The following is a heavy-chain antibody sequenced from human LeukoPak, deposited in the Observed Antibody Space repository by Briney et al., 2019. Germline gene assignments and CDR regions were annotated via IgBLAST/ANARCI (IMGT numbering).Heavy chain of an antibody. CDR1: GGTFTSYA. J-gene: IGHJ4*02. Sequence: SVKVSCKASGGTFTSYAISWVRQAPGQGLEPVGAITPIFGTPHYVEKFQGRVTISADESTYTAFMELSSLTSDDTAIYYCTRSSKVVSRTFDYWGQGTLVTVSS. D-gene: IGHD1-26*01. CDR2: ITPIFGTP. V-gene: IGHV1-69*13. CDR3: TRSSKVVSRTFDY.